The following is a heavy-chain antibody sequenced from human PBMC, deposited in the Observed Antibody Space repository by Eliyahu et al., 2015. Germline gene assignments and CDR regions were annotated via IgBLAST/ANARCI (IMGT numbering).Heavy chain of an antibody. CDR1: GFXFSSYS. V-gene: IGHV3-21*01. CDR2: ISSSSSYI. D-gene: IGHD3-22*01. CDR3: ARVAYYYDSSGYYWFDY. J-gene: IGHJ4*02. Sequence: VQLVESGGGLVKPGGSLRLSCAASGFXFSSYSMNWVRQAPGKGLEGVSSISSSSSYIYYADSVKGRFTISRDNAKNSLYLQMNSLRAEDTAVYYCARVAYYYDSSGYYWFDYWGQGTLVTVSS.